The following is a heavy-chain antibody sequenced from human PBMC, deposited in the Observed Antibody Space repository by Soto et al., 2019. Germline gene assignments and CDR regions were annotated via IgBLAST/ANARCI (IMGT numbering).Heavy chain of an antibody. J-gene: IGHJ4*02. CDR2: IYSGGST. D-gene: IGHD2-2*01. Sequence: EVQLVESGGGLVQPGGSLRLSCAASGFTVSSNYMSWVRQAPGKGLEWVSVIYSGGSTYYADSVKGRFTISRDNSKNTLYLQMNSLRVEDTAVYYCARDRTAVGIDYWGQGTLVSVSS. V-gene: IGHV3-66*01. CDR1: GFTVSSNY. CDR3: ARDRTAVGIDY.